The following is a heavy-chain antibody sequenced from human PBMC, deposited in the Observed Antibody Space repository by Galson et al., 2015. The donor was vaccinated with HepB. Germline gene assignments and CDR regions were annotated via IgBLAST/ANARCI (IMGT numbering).Heavy chain of an antibody. D-gene: IGHD3-3*01. CDR3: ARDMYDFWSGYYNKIYGMDV. J-gene: IGHJ6*02. Sequence: SLRLSCAASGFTFSSYSMNWVRQAPGKGLEWVAVIWYDGSNKYYADSVKGRFTISRDNSKNTLYLQMNSLRAEDTAVYYCARDMYDFWSGYYNKIYGMDVWGQGTTVTVSS. CDR1: GFTFSSYS. CDR2: IWYDGSNK. V-gene: IGHV3-33*08.